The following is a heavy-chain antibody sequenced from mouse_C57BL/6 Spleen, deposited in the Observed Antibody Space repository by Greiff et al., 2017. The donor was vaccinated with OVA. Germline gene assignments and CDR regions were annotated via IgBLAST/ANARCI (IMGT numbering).Heavy chain of an antibody. CDR2: INYDGSST. J-gene: IGHJ4*01. CDR1: GFTFSDYY. D-gene: IGHD2-1*01. Sequence: EVKLVESEGGLVQPGSSMKLSCTASGFTFSDYYMAWVRQVPEKGLEWVANINYDGSSTYYLDSLKSRFIISRDNAKNILYLQMSSLKSEDTATYYCARAIYYGNYGYYYAMDYWGQGTSVTVSS. CDR3: ARAIYYGNYGYYYAMDY. V-gene: IGHV5-16*01.